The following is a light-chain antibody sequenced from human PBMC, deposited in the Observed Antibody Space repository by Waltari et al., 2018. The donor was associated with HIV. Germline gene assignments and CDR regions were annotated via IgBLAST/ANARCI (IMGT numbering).Light chain of an antibody. CDR2: SNN. CDR3: AAWDDGLAWV. CDR1: SSNIGSNT. J-gene: IGLJ3*02. Sequence: QSVLTQPPSASGTPGQRVTISCSGSSSNIGSNTVNWYQQLPGTAPKLLIYSNNQRPSGVPDRFSGSKSGTSASLAISGLQSEDEADYYCAAWDDGLAWVFGGGTKLTVL. V-gene: IGLV1-44*01.